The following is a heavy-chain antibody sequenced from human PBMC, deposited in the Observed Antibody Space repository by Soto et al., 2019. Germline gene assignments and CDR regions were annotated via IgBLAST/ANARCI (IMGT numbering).Heavy chain of an antibody. V-gene: IGHV3-66*01. CDR3: ARSDPILAAAGDFDY. J-gene: IGHJ4*02. Sequence: PGGSLRLSCAASGFTVSSNYMSWVRQAPGKGLEWVSVIYSGGSTYYADSVKGRFTISRENSKNSLYLQMNSLRAEDTAVYYCARSDPILAAAGDFDYWGQGTLVTVSS. D-gene: IGHD6-13*01. CDR1: GFTVSSNY. CDR2: IYSGGST.